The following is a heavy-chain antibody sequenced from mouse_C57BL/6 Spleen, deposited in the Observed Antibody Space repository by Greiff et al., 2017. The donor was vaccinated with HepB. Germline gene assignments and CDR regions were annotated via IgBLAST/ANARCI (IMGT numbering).Heavy chain of an antibody. D-gene: IGHD1-1*01. Sequence: QVQLQQPGAELVKPGASVKMSCKASGYTFTSYWITWVKQRAGQGLEWIGDIYPGSGSTNYNEKFKSKATLTVDTSSSTAYMQLSSLTSEDSAVYYCARMDYGSDAMDYWGQGTSVTVSS. CDR2: IYPGSGST. J-gene: IGHJ4*01. CDR1: GYTFTSYW. V-gene: IGHV1-55*01. CDR3: ARMDYGSDAMDY.